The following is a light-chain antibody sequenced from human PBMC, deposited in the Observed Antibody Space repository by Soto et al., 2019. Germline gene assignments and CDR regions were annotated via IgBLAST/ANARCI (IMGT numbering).Light chain of an antibody. CDR2: EGS. CDR3: CSYAGSSYV. J-gene: IGLJ1*01. V-gene: IGLV2-23*01. CDR1: SSDVGSYNL. Sequence: QSALTQPASVSGSPGQSITISCTGTSSDVGSYNLVSWYQQHPGKAPKLMIFEGSKRPSGVSNRFSGSKSGNTASLQISGLQAEDEADYYCCSYAGSSYVFGTGTKLTVL.